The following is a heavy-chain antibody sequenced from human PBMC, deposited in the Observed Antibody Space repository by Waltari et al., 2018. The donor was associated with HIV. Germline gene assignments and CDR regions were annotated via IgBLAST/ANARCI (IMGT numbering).Heavy chain of an antibody. D-gene: IGHD3-3*01. J-gene: IGHJ3*02. CDR3: ARADFWSGYYFAFDI. V-gene: IGHV4-30-4*08. Sequence: QVHLQESGPGLVKPSQTLSLTCTVSGGTITGGDLYWSWIRQPPGKGLEWIGNMYYTGTTYYNPSLESRVTISVETSNNQFSLRLNSVTAADTAVYYCARADFWSGYYFAFDIWGQGTMVTVSS. CDR2: MYYTGTT. CDR1: GGTITGGDLY.